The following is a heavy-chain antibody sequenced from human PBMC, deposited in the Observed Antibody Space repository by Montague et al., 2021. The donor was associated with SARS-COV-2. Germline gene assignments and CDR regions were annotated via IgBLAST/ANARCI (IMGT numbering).Heavy chain of an antibody. J-gene: IGHJ4*02. Sequence: SLRLSCAASGFTFSSYSMNWVRQAPGKGLEWVSPISSSSSYIYYADSVKGRFTISRDNAKNSLYLQMNSLRAEDTAVYYCASDRGELHAADYWGQGTLVTVSS. CDR1: GFTFSSYS. V-gene: IGHV3-21*01. CDR3: ASDRGELHAADY. D-gene: IGHD1-26*01. CDR2: ISSSSSYI.